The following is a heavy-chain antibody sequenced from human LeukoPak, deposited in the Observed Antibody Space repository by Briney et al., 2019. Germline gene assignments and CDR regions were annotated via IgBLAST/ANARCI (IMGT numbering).Heavy chain of an antibody. CDR2: IYSGGST. D-gene: IGHD3-3*01. CDR1: GFSISSQS. J-gene: IGHJ4*02. Sequence: GGSLRLSCVASGFSISSQSLNLVRQAPGKGLEWVSVIYSGGSTYYADSVKGRFTISRDNSKNTLYLQMNSLRAEDTAVYYCARGGRPKFWSGYFYWGQVTLVTVSS. V-gene: IGHV3-53*01. CDR3: ARGGRPKFWSGYFY.